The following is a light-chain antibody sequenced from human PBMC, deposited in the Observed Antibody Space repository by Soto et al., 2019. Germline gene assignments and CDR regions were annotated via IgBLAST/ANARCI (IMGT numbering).Light chain of an antibody. CDR3: QQRSNYPPEVT. CDR2: DAS. V-gene: IGKV3-11*01. J-gene: IGKJ3*01. CDR1: QSVSSS. Sequence: EIVLTQSPDTLSLSPGERATLSCRASQSVSSSLAWYQQKPGQAPRLLIYDASNRATGIPARFSGSGSGTDFTLTLSSLEPEDFAFYYYQQRSNYPPEVTFGPGTKVDIK.